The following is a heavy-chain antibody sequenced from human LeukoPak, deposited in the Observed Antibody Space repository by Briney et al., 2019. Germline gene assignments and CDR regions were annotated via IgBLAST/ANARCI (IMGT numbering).Heavy chain of an antibody. CDR2: FNPSGST. CDR1: GESFSVYY. J-gene: IGHJ1*01. V-gene: IGHV4-34*01. Sequence: SDPLSLTCVVYGESFSVYYWSWILHSPAKGLECIGDFNPSGSTTYNPSLKTRVSISVDTSQKQFSLKLTSVTAADTAVYYCARGRRKYSTSWYEGDHWGQGTLVTVSS. CDR3: ARGRRKYSTSWYEGDH. D-gene: IGHD2-2*01.